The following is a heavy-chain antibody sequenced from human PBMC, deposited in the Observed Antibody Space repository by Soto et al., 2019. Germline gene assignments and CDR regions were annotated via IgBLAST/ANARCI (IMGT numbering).Heavy chain of an antibody. Sequence: PGGSLRLSCAASGFTFTTYTMNWARQAPGKGLEWLSSISSSPTYIYYADSVKGRFTISRDNAKNSLYLQMNSLRAEDTAVYYCSRAEGGCSSTSCHSYGMDVWGQGTTVTVSS. D-gene: IGHD2-2*01. CDR2: ISSSPTYI. J-gene: IGHJ6*02. CDR1: GFTFTTYT. V-gene: IGHV3-21*01. CDR3: SRAEGGCSSTSCHSYGMDV.